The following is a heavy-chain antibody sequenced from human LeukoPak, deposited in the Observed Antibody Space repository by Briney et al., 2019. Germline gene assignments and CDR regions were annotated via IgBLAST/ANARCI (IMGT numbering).Heavy chain of an antibody. CDR1: GGSISSYY. D-gene: IGHD6-13*01. CDR3: ARETGTTGIAAANFDY. CDR2: IYTSGST. V-gene: IGHV4-4*07. Sequence: SETLSLTCTVSGGSISSYYWSWIRQPAGKGLEWIGRIYTSGSTNYNPSLKSRVTISVDTSKNQFSLKLSSVTAADTAVYYCARETGTTGIAAANFDYWGQGTLVTVSS. J-gene: IGHJ4*02.